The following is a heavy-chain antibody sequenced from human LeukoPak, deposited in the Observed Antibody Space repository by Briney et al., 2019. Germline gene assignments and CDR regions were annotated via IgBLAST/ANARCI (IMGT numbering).Heavy chain of an antibody. CDR3: ARDPGGYDQNYYYYYMDV. CDR1: GYTFTGYY. CDR2: INPNSGST. J-gene: IGHJ6*03. Sequence: ASVKVSCKASGYTFTGYYIHWVRQAPGQGLEWMGWINPNSGSTNYSQKLQVRVTMTRDTSISTAYMELSRLRSDDTAVYYCARDPGGYDQNYYYYYMDVWGKGTTVTISS. D-gene: IGHD5-12*01. V-gene: IGHV1-2*02.